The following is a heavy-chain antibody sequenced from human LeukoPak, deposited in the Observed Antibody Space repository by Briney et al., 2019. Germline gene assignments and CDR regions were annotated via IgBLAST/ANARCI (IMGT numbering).Heavy chain of an antibody. CDR3: VRFWGSSAFDI. CDR1: GYTFTSYD. Sequence: ASVKVSCKASGYTFTSYDINWVRQATGQGLEWMGWMNPNSGNTGYAQKFQGRVTMTRDTSISTAYMELSRLRSDDTAVYYCVRFWGSSAFDIWGQGTMVTVS. CDR2: MNPNSGNT. J-gene: IGHJ3*02. V-gene: IGHV1-8*01. D-gene: IGHD3-16*01.